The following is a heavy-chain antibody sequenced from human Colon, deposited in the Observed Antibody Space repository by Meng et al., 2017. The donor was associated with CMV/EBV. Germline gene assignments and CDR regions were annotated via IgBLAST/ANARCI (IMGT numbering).Heavy chain of an antibody. V-gene: IGHV3-49*04. CDR1: GFTFDDYA. Sequence: GESLKISCSTSGFTFDDYALAWVRQPPGKGLEWVGFSRSREFSGTREYAASLKDRFTISRDSSRNVLFLQMDGLQTDDTAVYFCARGRTGSGWQYYFDHWGRGTLVTVSS. J-gene: IGHJ4*02. D-gene: IGHD6-19*01. CDR3: ARGRTGSGWQYYFDH. CDR2: SRSREFSGTR.